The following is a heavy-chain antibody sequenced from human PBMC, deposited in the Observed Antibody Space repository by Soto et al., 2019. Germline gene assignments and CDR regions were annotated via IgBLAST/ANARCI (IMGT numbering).Heavy chain of an antibody. CDR2: IIPILGIA. Sequence: QVQLVQSGAEVKKPGSSVKVSCKASGGTFSSYTISWVRQAPGQGLEWMGRIIPILGIANYAQKFQGRVTITADKSTSTAYMELSSLRSEDTAVYYSASKGGNVAPGQFDPWGQGTLVTVSS. CDR3: ASKGGNVAPGQFDP. J-gene: IGHJ5*02. V-gene: IGHV1-69*02. D-gene: IGHD2-15*01. CDR1: GGTFSSYT.